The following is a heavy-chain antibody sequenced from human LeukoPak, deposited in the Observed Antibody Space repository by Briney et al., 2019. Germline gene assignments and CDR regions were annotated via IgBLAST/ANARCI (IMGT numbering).Heavy chain of an antibody. CDR3: ARGHYYDSSGFSLLLRHSRNLPFDY. J-gene: IGHJ4*02. CDR2: INPSGGST. V-gene: IGHV1-46*01. D-gene: IGHD3-22*01. CDR1: GYTFTSYY. Sequence: GASVKVSCKASGYTFTSYYMHWVGQAPGQGVEWMGIINPSGGSTSYAQKFQGRVTMTRDTSTSTVYMELSSLRSQDTAVYYCARGHYYDSSGFSLLLRHSRNLPFDYWGQGTLVTVSS.